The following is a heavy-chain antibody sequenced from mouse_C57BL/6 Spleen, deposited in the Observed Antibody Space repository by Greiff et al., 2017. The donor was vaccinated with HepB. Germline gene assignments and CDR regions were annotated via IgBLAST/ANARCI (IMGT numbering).Heavy chain of an antibody. J-gene: IGHJ3*01. CDR1: GFTFSDYG. Sequence: EVKLMESGGGLVKPGGSLKLSCAASGFTFSDYGMHWVRQAPEKGLEWVAYISSGSSTIYYADTVKGRFTISRDNAKNTLFLQMTSLRSEDTAMYYCAREGLGRGFAYWGQGTLVTVSA. CDR3: AREGLGRGFAY. CDR2: ISSGSSTI. D-gene: IGHD4-1*01. V-gene: IGHV5-17*01.